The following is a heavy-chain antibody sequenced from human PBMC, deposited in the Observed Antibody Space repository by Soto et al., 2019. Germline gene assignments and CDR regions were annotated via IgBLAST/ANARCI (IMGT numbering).Heavy chain of an antibody. CDR3: ARGEVALGRSSTSCYVDDAFDI. CDR1: GYTFTSYY. CDR2: INANNGNT. J-gene: IGHJ3*02. D-gene: IGHD2-2*01. Sequence: ASVKVSCKASGYTFTSYYMHWVRQAPGQGLEWMGWINANNGNTNYAQKFQGRVTMTTDTSTSTAYMELRSLRSDDTAVYYCARGEVALGRSSTSCYVDDAFDIWGQGTMVTVS. V-gene: IGHV1-18*04.